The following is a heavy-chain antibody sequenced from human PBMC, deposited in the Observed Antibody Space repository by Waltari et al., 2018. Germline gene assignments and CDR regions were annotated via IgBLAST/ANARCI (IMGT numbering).Heavy chain of an antibody. Sequence: QVQLQQWGAGLLKPSETLSLTCAVYGGSFSGYYWRWIRPPPGQGLEGIGEINHSGSTNYNPSLKSRVTISVDTSKNQFSLKLSSVTAADTAVYYCARVSGLPPRISYDSSGYLYYFDYWGQGTLVTVSS. D-gene: IGHD3-22*01. CDR1: GGSFSGYY. J-gene: IGHJ4*02. V-gene: IGHV4-34*01. CDR2: INHSGST. CDR3: ARVSGLPPRISYDSSGYLYYFDY.